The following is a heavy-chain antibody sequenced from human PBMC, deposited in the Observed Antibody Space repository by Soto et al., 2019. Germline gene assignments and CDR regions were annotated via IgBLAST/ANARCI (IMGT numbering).Heavy chain of an antibody. D-gene: IGHD3-9*01. V-gene: IGHV4-31*03. CDR1: GGSISSGGYY. J-gene: IGHJ4*02. CDR2: IHYSGST. Sequence: SETLSLTCTVSGGSISSGGYYWSWIRQHPGKGLEWIGYIHYSGSTSYNPSLKSRIVISVDTSKNQFSLKLSSVTAADTAVYYCARKGPDILTGYYSDFWGQGTLVTVSS. CDR3: ARKGPDILTGYYSDF.